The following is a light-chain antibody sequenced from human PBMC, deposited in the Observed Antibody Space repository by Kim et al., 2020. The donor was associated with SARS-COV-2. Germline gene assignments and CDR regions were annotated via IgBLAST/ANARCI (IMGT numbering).Light chain of an antibody. Sequence: GQSDTISCTGTSSDVGSYNRVSWYQQPPGTAPKLMIYEVSNRPSGVPDRFSGSKSGNTASLTISGLQAEDEANYYCSSYTSSSTVVFGGGTQLTVL. CDR2: EVS. V-gene: IGLV2-18*02. J-gene: IGLJ2*01. CDR1: SSDVGSYNR. CDR3: SSYTSSSTVV.